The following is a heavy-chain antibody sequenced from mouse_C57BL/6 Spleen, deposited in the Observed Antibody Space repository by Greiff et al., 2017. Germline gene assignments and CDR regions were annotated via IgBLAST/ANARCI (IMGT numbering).Heavy chain of an antibody. CDR1: GYSITSGYY. CDR2: ISYDGSN. V-gene: IGHV3-6*01. Sequence: EVHLVESGPGLVKPSQSLSLTCSVTGYSITSGYYWNWIRQFPGNKLEWMGYISYDGSNNYNPSLKNRISITRDTSKNQFFLKLNSVTTEDTATYYCARPGRDYAMDYWGQGTSVTVSS. D-gene: IGHD3-3*01. J-gene: IGHJ4*01. CDR3: ARPGRDYAMDY.